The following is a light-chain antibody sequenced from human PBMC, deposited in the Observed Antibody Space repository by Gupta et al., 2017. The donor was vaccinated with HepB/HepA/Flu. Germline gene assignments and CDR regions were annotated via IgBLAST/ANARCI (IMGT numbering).Light chain of an antibody. CDR2: END. Sequence: QFELTQPPSVSAAPGQRVTISCSGSSSNIGNNYVSWYQQFPRTAPKLLICENDERPSGIPDRFSGSKSGTSATLAITGLQTGDEADYYCGTWDTSLSAGVFGGGTKLTV. CDR1: SSNIGNNY. CDR3: GTWDTSLSAGV. J-gene: IGLJ3*02. V-gene: IGLV1-51*01.